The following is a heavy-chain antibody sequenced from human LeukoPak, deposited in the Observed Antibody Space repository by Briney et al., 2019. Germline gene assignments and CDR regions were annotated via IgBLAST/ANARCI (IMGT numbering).Heavy chain of an antibody. J-gene: IGHJ5*02. D-gene: IGHD6-13*01. V-gene: IGHV4-61*02. Sequence: SETLSLTCTVSGGSISSGSYYWSWIRQPAGKGLEWIGRIYTSGSTNYNPSLKSRVTISVDKSKNQFSLKLSSVTAADTAVYYCAKDRIATAGPEGWFDPWGQGTLVTVSS. CDR3: AKDRIATAGPEGWFDP. CDR2: IYTSGST. CDR1: GGSISSGSYY.